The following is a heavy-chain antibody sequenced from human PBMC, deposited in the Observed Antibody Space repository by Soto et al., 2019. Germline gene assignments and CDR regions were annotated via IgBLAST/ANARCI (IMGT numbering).Heavy chain of an antibody. CDR3: AKDRGRYSGYDYSYLVTTALDY. CDR1: GFTFSSYA. Sequence: GGSLRLSCAASGFTFSSYAMSWVRQAPGKGLEWVSAISGSGGSTYYADSVKGRFTISRDNSKNTLYLQMNSLRAEDTAVYYCAKDRGRYSGYDYSYLVTTALDYWGQGTLVTVSS. V-gene: IGHV3-23*01. J-gene: IGHJ4*02. D-gene: IGHD5-12*01. CDR2: ISGSGGST.